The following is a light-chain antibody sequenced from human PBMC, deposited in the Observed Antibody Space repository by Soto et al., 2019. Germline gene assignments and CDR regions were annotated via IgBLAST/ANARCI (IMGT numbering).Light chain of an antibody. V-gene: IGKV3-20*01. Sequence: EIVMTQSPATLSVSPGERATPSCRTSQTIKNNLAWYQQKPGQAPRLLLYGASTRATGIPDRFSGSGSGTDFTLTISRLEPEDFAVYYCQQYGSSGTFGQGTKVDIK. J-gene: IGKJ1*01. CDR3: QQYGSSGT. CDR1: QTIKNN. CDR2: GAS.